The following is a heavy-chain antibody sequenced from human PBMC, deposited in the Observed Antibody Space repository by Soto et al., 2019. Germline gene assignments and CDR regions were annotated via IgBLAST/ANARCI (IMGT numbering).Heavy chain of an antibody. D-gene: IGHD3-10*01. CDR2: IFHDGTA. J-gene: IGHJ4*02. CDR3: ARLVFDTRLNYMYFVF. V-gene: IGHV4-4*02. Sequence: PSETLSLTCAVSGVSISSGNWWTWVRQSPQRGLEYIGEIFHDGTANYYPSFERRVAISVDTSKNQFSLKLTSVTAADTAIYFCARLVFDTRLNYMYFVFWGQGPLVTVSS. CDR1: GVSISSGNW.